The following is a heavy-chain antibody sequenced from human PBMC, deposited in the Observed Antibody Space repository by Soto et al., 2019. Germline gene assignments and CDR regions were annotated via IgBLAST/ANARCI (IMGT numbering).Heavy chain of an antibody. CDR1: GGSISSGGYS. CDR2: IYHSGST. Sequence: SETLSLTCAVSGGSISSGGYSWSWIRQPPGKGLGWIGYIYHSGSTYYNPSLKSRVTISVDRSKNQFSLKLSSVTAADTAVYYCARAIAAAGMYYYYYGMDVWGQGTTVTVSS. D-gene: IGHD6-13*01. CDR3: ARAIAAAGMYYYYYGMDV. V-gene: IGHV4-30-2*01. J-gene: IGHJ6*02.